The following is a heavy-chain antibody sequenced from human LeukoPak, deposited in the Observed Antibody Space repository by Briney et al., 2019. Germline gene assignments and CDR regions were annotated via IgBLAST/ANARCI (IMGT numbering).Heavy chain of an antibody. CDR3: AAGGVYDLLDN. CDR1: GYSLSELS. D-gene: IGHD2-8*01. V-gene: IGHV1-24*01. J-gene: IGHJ4*02. CDR2: FDPENGEA. Sequence: ASVKVSCKVSGYSLSELSMHWVRQAPGTGLEWMGGFDPENGEAVYAQKFQGRVTMTEDTSTDTSYMELNSLKSEDTAVYYCAAGGVYDLLDNWGQGTLVTVSS.